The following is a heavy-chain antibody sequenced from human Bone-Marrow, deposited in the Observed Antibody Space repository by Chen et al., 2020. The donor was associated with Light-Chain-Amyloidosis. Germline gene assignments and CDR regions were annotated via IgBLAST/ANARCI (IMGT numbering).Heavy chain of an antibody. V-gene: IGHV4-38-2*02. CDR3: ARGTFWSGYPFDY. CDR1: GYSINSGYY. J-gene: IGHJ4*02. Sequence: QVQLQESGPGLVKPSETLSLTCIVSGYSINSGYYWGWIRQPPGKGLDWIGTIYHSGSTYYNPSLKSRVTISVDTSKNQFSLKLSSVTAADTAMYYCARGTFWSGYPFDYWGQGTLVTVSS. D-gene: IGHD3-3*01. CDR2: IYHSGST.